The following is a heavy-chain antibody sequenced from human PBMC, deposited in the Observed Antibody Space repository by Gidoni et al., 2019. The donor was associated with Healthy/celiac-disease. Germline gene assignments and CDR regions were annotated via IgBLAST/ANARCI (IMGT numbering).Heavy chain of an antibody. D-gene: IGHD1-26*01. J-gene: IGHJ5*02. Sequence: QVQLQESGPGLVKPSETLSLTCTVSGYSIRSGYYWGWIRQPPGKGLEWIGSISHSGSTYYNPSLKSRVTISVDTSKNQFSLKLSSVTAADTAVYYCARGGGSYLNWFDPWGQGTLVTVSS. CDR3: ARGGGSYLNWFDP. V-gene: IGHV4-38-2*02. CDR2: ISHSGST. CDR1: GYSIRSGYY.